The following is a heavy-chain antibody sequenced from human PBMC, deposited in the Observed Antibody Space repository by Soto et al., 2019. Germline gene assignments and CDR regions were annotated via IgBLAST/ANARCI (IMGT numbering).Heavy chain of an antibody. D-gene: IGHD2-15*01. J-gene: IGHJ5*02. CDR2: ITSNSNDI. Sequence: GGSLRLSCAASGFSFSTYSMNWVRQAPGKGLEWLSSITSNSNDIYYADSVRGRFTISRDNAKNSLYLRMNSLRDEDTAVYVCTSSYNWYEDWGQGTLVTVSS. CDR1: GFSFSTYS. V-gene: IGHV3-21*01. CDR3: TSSYNWYED.